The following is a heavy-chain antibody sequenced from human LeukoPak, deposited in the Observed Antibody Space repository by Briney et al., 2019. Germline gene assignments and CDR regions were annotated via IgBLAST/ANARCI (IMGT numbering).Heavy chain of an antibody. CDR2: ISSSSSYI. V-gene: IGHV3-21*01. J-gene: IGHJ4*02. CDR1: GFTFSSYS. Sequence: GGSLRLSCAASGFTFSSYSMNWVRQAPGKGLEWVSSISSSSSYIYYADSVKGRFTISRDNAKNSLYLQMNSLRAEDTAVYYCARGRAAAGPYYFDYWGQGTLVTVSS. CDR3: ARGRAAAGPYYFDY. D-gene: IGHD6-13*01.